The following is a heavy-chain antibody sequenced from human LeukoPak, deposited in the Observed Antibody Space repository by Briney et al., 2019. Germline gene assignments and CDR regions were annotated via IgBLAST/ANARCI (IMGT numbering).Heavy chain of an antibody. J-gene: IGHJ5*02. CDR2: IYYSGST. CDR1: GGSISSYY. CDR3: ARVYTWKQLFWWFDP. D-gene: IGHD6-13*01. V-gene: IGHV4-59*01. Sequence: SETLSLTCTVSGGSISSYYWSWIRQPPGKGLEWIGYIYYSGSTNYNPSLKSRVTISVDTSKNQFSLKLSSVTAADTAVYYCARVYTWKQLFWWFDPWGQGTLVTVPS.